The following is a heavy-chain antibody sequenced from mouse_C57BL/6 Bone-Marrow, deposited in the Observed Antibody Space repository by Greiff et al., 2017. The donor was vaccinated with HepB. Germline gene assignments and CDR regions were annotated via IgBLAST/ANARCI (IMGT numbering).Heavy chain of an antibody. Sequence: EVQLVESGGGLVQPGGSLKLSCAASGFTFSDYGMAWVRQAPRKGPEWVAFISNLAYSIYYADTVTGRFTISRENAKNTLYLEMSSLRSEDTAMYYCARIYDGYLWYFDVWGTGTTVTVSS. V-gene: IGHV5-15*01. J-gene: IGHJ1*03. CDR3: ARIYDGYLWYFDV. D-gene: IGHD2-3*01. CDR1: GFTFSDYG. CDR2: ISNLAYSI.